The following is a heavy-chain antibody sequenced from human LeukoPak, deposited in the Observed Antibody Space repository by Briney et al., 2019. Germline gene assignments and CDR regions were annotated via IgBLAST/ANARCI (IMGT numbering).Heavy chain of an antibody. D-gene: IGHD6-13*01. CDR2: INSVGSST. J-gene: IGHJ4*02. Sequence: PGGSLRLSCEASGFTLSTYWMHWVRQAPGKGLVWVSRINSVGSSTTYADSVKGRLTISRDNSKNTLYLQMNSLRAEDTAVYYCAKRGSYCFDYLGQGTLVTVSS. CDR3: AKRGSYCFDY. V-gene: IGHV3-74*01. CDR1: GFTLSTYW.